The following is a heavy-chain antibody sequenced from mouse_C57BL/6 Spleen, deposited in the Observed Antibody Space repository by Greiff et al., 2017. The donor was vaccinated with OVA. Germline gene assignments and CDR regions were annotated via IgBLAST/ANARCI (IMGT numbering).Heavy chain of an antibody. V-gene: IGHV1-55*01. CDR2: IYPGSGST. CDR3: AGGYDYDRYFDV. CDR1: GYTFTSYW. D-gene: IGHD2-4*01. Sequence: QVQLQQPGAELVKPGASVKMSCKASGYTFTSYWITWVKQRPGQGLEWIGDIYPGSGSTNYNEKFKSKATLTVDTSSSTAYMQLSSLTSEDSAVYYCAGGYDYDRYFDVWGTGTTVTVSS. J-gene: IGHJ1*03.